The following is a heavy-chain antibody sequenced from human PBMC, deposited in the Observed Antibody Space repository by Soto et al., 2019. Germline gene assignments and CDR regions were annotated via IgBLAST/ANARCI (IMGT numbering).Heavy chain of an antibody. CDR3: ARVGGDDLGDSGGFDF. D-gene: IGHD4-17*01. Sequence: PSETLSLTCALSSYSFGSGYWAWLRQSPGKGLEGFGTISHNGDSFYNPSLRSRVAMSIDASRNQFSLELTAVTAADTALYYCARVGGDDLGDSGGFDFWGQGTLVTVSS. CDR1: SYSFGSGY. V-gene: IGHV4-38-2*01. J-gene: IGHJ4*02. CDR2: ISHNGDS.